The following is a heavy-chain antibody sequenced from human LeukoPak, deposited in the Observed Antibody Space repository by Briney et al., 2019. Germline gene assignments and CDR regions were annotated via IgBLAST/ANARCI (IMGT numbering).Heavy chain of an antibody. J-gene: IGHJ5*02. CDR2: IYYSGTT. D-gene: IGHD4-23*01. Sequence: SETLSLTCTVSGGSISSGGYYWSWIRQHPGKGLEWIGYIYYSGTTYYNPSLKSRVTISVDTSKNQFSLKLSSVTAADTAVYYCARDYRGNWFDPWGQGTLVTVSS. CDR1: GGSISSGGYY. V-gene: IGHV4-30-4*08. CDR3: ARDYRGNWFDP.